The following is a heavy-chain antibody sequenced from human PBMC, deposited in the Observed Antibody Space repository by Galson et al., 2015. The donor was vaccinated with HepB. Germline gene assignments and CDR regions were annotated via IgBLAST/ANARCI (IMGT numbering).Heavy chain of an antibody. Sequence: SVKVSCKASGYTLTSYAMHWVRQAPGQRLEWMGWINAGNGNTKYSQKFQGRVTITRDTSASTAYMELSSLRSEDTAVYYCAGSSTSRYWFNPWGQGTLVTVSS. D-gene: IGHD2-2*01. V-gene: IGHV1-3*01. CDR2: INAGNGNT. J-gene: IGHJ5*02. CDR3: AGSSTSRYWFNP. CDR1: GYTLTSYA.